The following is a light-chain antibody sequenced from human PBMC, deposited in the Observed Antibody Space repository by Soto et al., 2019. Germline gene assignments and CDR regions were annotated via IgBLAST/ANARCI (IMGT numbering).Light chain of an antibody. CDR3: QQYNLYST. Sequence: DNQMTQSPSTLSASVGDRVTIACRASQSISRHLAWYQQKPGKAPKLLIYLASSLNSGVPSRFSGSGSGTEFTLTISNLQPDDFATYYCQQYNLYSTFGQGTKVEIK. V-gene: IGKV1-5*03. J-gene: IGKJ1*01. CDR2: LAS. CDR1: QSISRH.